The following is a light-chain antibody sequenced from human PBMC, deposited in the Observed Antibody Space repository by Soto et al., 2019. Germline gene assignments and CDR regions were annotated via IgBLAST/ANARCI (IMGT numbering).Light chain of an antibody. CDR2: DAS. Sequence: EIVLTQSPGTLSLSPGERATLSCRASQSVSSSYLAWYQQKPGQAPGLLIYDASSRATGIPDRFSGSGSGTDFSLTISRLEPEDCAEYYCQQYGSFPYTFGQGTNLEIK. J-gene: IGKJ2*01. V-gene: IGKV3-20*01. CDR1: QSVSSSY. CDR3: QQYGSFPYT.